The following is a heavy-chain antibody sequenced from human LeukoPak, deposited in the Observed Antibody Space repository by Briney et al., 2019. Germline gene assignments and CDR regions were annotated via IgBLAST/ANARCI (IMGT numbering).Heavy chain of an antibody. CDR1: GGSISSGSYY. Sequence: SETLSLTCTVAGGSISSGSYYWSWIRQPAGNGLEWIGRIYTSGSTNYNPSLKSRVTISVDTSKNQFSLKLSSVTAADTAVYYCARGRFLEWLSILDYFDYWGQGTLVTVSS. D-gene: IGHD3-3*01. CDR2: IYTSGST. V-gene: IGHV4-61*02. CDR3: ARGRFLEWLSILDYFDY. J-gene: IGHJ4*02.